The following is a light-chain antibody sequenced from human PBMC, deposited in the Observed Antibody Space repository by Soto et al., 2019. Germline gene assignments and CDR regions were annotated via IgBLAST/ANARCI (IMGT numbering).Light chain of an antibody. J-gene: IGLJ2*01. V-gene: IGLV2-8*01. CDR1: SSDVGNYNY. CDR2: EVS. Sequence: QPVLTQPPSASGSPGQSVAISCTGTSSDVGNYNYVSWYQQHPGKAPKLIIYEVSKRPSGVPDRFSGSKSGNTASLTVSGLQAEDEADYYCTSYAGSDNLLFGGGTKLTVL. CDR3: TSYAGSDNLL.